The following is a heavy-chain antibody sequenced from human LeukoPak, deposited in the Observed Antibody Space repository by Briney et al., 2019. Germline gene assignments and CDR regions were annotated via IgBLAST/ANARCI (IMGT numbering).Heavy chain of an antibody. CDR3: AKVFDLLGAIETFDY. V-gene: IGHV3-23*01. CDR1: GFTFSSYA. D-gene: IGHD1-26*01. J-gene: IGHJ4*02. Sequence: PGGSLRLSCAASGFTFSSYAMSWVRQAPGKGLEWVSAISGSGGSTYYADSVKGRFTISRDNSKNTLYLQMNSLRAEDTAVYYCAKVFDLLGAIETFDYWGQGTLVTVSS. CDR2: ISGSGGST.